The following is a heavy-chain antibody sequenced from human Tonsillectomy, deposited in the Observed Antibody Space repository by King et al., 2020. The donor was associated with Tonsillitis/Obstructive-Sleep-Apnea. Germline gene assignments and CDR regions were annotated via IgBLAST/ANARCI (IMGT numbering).Heavy chain of an antibody. D-gene: IGHD6-25*01. V-gene: IGHV3-30*18. CDR1: GFTFSSFG. J-gene: IGHJ3*02. Sequence: VQLVESGGGVVQPGWSLRLSCAASGFTFSSFGMNWVRQAPCKGLDWVAVISDDGNKKDYAESVKGRFTISRDKSKNTLYLQMNSLRAEDTAIYYCAKEQAAWDAFDIWGQGTMVTVSS. CDR3: AKEQAAWDAFDI. CDR2: ISDDGNKK.